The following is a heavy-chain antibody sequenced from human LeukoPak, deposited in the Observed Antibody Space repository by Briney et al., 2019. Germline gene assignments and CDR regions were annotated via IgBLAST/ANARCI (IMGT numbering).Heavy chain of an antibody. CDR1: GFTFSSYW. D-gene: IGHD3-10*01. V-gene: IGHV3-74*01. Sequence: GGSLRLSCAASGFTFSSYWMHWVRHAPGKGLVWVSRINSDGSSTIYADSVKGRFTISRDNAKNSLYLQMNSLRAEDTAVYYCARRLGLGFGEYSNNWFDPWGQGTLVTVSS. CDR2: INSDGSST. J-gene: IGHJ5*02. CDR3: ARRLGLGFGEYSNNWFDP.